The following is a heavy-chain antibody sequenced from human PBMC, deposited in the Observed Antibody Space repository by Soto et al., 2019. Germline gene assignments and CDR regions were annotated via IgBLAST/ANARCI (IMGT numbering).Heavy chain of an antibody. D-gene: IGHD3-22*01. J-gene: IGHJ5*01. Sequence: GGSLRLSCAASGFTFSSYAMSWVRQAPGKGLEWVSAISGSGGSTYYADSVKGRFTISRDNSRNTVSLLLTSLRVDDTALYYCCKTTSFYFDNGALPSSWGHGTLVTVLL. V-gene: IGHV3-23*01. CDR3: CKTTSFYFDNGALPSS. CDR2: ISGSGGST. CDR1: GFTFSSYA.